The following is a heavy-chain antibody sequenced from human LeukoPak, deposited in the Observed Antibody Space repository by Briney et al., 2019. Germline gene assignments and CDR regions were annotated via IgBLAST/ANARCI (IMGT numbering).Heavy chain of an antibody. CDR2: ISYDGSDK. CDR3: AKSLRGTGLDAFDI. V-gene: IGHV3-30*18. D-gene: IGHD1-1*01. J-gene: IGHJ3*02. CDR1: GFTFSAYA. Sequence: PGRSLRLSCAASGFTFSAYAMHWVRQASGKGLEWVALISYDGSDKYYAGSVKGRFTISRDNSKNTLYLQMNSLRADDTAVYYCAKSLRGTGLDAFDIWGQGTMVTVSS.